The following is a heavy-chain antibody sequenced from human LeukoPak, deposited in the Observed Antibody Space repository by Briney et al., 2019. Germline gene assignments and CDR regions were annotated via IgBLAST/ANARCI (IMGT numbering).Heavy chain of an antibody. CDR1: GFPFSSYA. D-gene: IGHD4-17*01. CDR3: ATIGATTGTY. J-gene: IGHJ4*02. V-gene: IGHV3-23*01. Sequence: GGPLRLSCAASGFPFSSYAMSWVRQAPGKGLGWVSAISGSGGSTYYADSVKGRFTISRDNSKNTLYLQMNSLRAEDTAVYYCATIGATTGTYWGQGTLVTGSS. CDR2: ISGSGGST.